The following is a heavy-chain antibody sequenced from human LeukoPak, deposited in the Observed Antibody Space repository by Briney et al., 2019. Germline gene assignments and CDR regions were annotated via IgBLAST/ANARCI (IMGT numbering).Heavy chain of an antibody. Sequence: ASETLSLTCAVYGGSFSGYYWSWIRQPPGKGLEWIGEINHSGSTNYNPSLKSRVTISVDTSKNQFSLKLSSVTAADTAVYYCARTLSSGWLNYWGQGTLVTVSS. CDR2: INHSGST. CDR3: ARTLSSGWLNY. CDR1: GGSFSGYY. D-gene: IGHD6-19*01. J-gene: IGHJ4*02. V-gene: IGHV4-34*01.